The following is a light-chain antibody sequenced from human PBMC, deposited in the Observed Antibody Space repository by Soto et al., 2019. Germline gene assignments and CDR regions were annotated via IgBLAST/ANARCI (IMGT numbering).Light chain of an antibody. CDR3: SSYTSSSTRV. Sequence: QSALTQPASVSGSPGQSITISCTGTSNDIGGYNYVSWYQQHPGKAPKLMIYDVSNRPSGVSNRFSGSKSGNTASLTISGLQAEDEADYYCSSYTSSSTRVFGGWTKLTVL. CDR2: DVS. J-gene: IGLJ2*01. CDR1: SNDIGGYNY. V-gene: IGLV2-14*01.